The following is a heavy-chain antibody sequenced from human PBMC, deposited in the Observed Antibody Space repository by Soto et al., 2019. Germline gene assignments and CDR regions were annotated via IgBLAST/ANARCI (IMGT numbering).Heavy chain of an antibody. Sequence: GESLKISCAASGFTFSSYWMSWVRQAPGKGLEWVANIKQDGSEKYYVDSVKGRFTISRDNAKNSLYLQMNSLRAEDTAVYYCASYAYYDILTGYDDAFDIWGQGTMVTVSS. CDR2: IKQDGSEK. CDR3: ASYAYYDILTGYDDAFDI. D-gene: IGHD3-9*01. V-gene: IGHV3-7*01. J-gene: IGHJ3*02. CDR1: GFTFSSYW.